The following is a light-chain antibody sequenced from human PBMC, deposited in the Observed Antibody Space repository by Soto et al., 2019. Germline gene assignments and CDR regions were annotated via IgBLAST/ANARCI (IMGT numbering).Light chain of an antibody. Sequence: QSALTQPASVSGSPGQSITISCTGTSSDVGSYNLVSWYQQHPGKVPKLMIYEVSKRPSGVSNRFSGSKSGNTASLTISGLLAEDEADYYCCSYAGSSMVFGGGTQLTVL. J-gene: IGLJ2*01. CDR3: CSYAGSSMV. CDR2: EVS. CDR1: SSDVGSYNL. V-gene: IGLV2-23*02.